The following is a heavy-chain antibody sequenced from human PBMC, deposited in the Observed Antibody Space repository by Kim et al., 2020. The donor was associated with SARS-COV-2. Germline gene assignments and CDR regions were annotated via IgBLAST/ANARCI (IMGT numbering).Heavy chain of an antibody. V-gene: IGHV3-48*02. Sequence: GGSLRLSCAASGFTFSSYSMNWVRQAPGKGLEWVSYISSSSSTIYYADSVKGRFTISRDNAKNSLYLQMNSLRDEDTAVYYCARVRYYYDSSGYRPFDYWGQGTLVTVSS. CDR3: ARVRYYYDSSGYRPFDY. J-gene: IGHJ4*02. CDR1: GFTFSSYS. D-gene: IGHD3-22*01. CDR2: ISSSSSTI.